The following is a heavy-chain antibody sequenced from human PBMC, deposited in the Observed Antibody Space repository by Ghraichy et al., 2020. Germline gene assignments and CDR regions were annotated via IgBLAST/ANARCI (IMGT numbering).Heavy chain of an antibody. J-gene: IGHJ5*02. CDR1: GYTFTGYY. CDR3: ARGRGSVRGSGSTYNWFDP. CDR2: INPNSGGT. V-gene: IGHV1-2*04. Sequence: ASVKISCKASGYTFTGYYMHWVRQAPGQGLEWMGWINPNSGGTNYAQKFQGWVTMTRDTSISTAYMELSRLRSDDTAVYYCARGRGSVRGSGSTYNWFDPWGQGTLVTVSS. D-gene: IGHD3-10*01.